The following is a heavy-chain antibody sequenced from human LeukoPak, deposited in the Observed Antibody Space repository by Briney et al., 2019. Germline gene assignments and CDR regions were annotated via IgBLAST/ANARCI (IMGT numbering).Heavy chain of an antibody. D-gene: IGHD7-27*01. Sequence: SETLSLTCTASGGSISSTIYYWGWIRQPPGKGLEWIGSIYYSGSTYYNPSLKSRVTISVDTSKNQFSLKLSSVTAADTAVYYCARHRGTWGSLDYWGQGTLVTVSS. CDR3: ARHRGTWGSLDY. J-gene: IGHJ4*02. CDR1: GGSISSTIYY. CDR2: IYYSGST. V-gene: IGHV4-39*01.